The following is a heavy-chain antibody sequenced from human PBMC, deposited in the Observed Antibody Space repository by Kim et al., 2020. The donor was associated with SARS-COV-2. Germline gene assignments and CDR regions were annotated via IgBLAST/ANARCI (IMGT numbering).Heavy chain of an antibody. J-gene: IGHJ3*02. CDR1: GYTFTSYY. Sequence: ASVKVSCKASGYTFTSYYMHWVRQAPGQGLEWMGIINPSGGSTSYAQKFQGRVTMTRDTSTSTVYMELSSLRSEDTAVYYCARHNHLIAVAGNDDAFDIWGQGTMVTVSS. CDR3: ARHNHLIAVAGNDDAFDI. V-gene: IGHV1-46*01. D-gene: IGHD6-19*01. CDR2: INPSGGST.